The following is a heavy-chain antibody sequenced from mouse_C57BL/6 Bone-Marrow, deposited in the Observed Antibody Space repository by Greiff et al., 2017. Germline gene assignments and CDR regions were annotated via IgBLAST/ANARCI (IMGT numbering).Heavy chain of an antibody. D-gene: IGHD1-1*01. CDR3: ARRGYYGSSPFAY. CDR1: GFTFSDYG. Sequence: DVKLVESGGGLVKPGGSLKLSCAASGFTFSDYGMHWVRQAPEKGLEWVAYISSGSSTIYYADTVKGRFTISRDNAKNTLFLQMTSLRSEDPAMYYCARRGYYGSSPFAYWGQGTLVTVSA. J-gene: IGHJ3*01. V-gene: IGHV5-17*01. CDR2: ISSGSSTI.